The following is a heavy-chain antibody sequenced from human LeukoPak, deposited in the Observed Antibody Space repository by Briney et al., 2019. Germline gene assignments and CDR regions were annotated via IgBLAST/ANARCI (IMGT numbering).Heavy chain of an antibody. J-gene: IGHJ4*02. Sequence: GESLKISCKVSGYSFTNYWISWVRQMPGRGLEWMGIIYPTDSDTRYSPSFRGQVTISADKSISTAYLQWSSLKASDSAMYYCARRGGGNSGFDYWGQGTLSPSPQ. CDR3: ARRGGGNSGFDY. V-gene: IGHV5-51*01. D-gene: IGHD4-23*01. CDR2: IYPTDSDT. CDR1: GYSFTNYW.